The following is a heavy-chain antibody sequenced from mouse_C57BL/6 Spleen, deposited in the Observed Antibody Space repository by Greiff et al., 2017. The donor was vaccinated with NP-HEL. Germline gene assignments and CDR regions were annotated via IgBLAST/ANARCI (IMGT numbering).Heavy chain of an antibody. Sequence: VQLQQPGAELVKPGASVKLSCKASGYTFPSYWMHWVKQRPGQGLEWIGMIHPNSGSTNYNEKFKSKATLTVDKSSSTAYMQLSSLTSEDSAVYYCAREVANFWFAYWGQGTLVTVSA. CDR1: GYTFPSYW. V-gene: IGHV1-64*01. CDR2: IHPNSGST. CDR3: AREVANFWFAY. J-gene: IGHJ3*01. D-gene: IGHD1-1*02.